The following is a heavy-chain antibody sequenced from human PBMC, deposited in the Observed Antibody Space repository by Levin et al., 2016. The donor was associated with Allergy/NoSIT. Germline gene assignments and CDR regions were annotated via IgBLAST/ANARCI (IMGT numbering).Heavy chain of an antibody. CDR1: GFTFSSYA. V-gene: IGHV3-23*01. CDR3: AKARYRGFGDGDFDP. Sequence: GESLKISCAASGFTFSSYAMSWVRQAPGKGLEWVSAISGSGGSTYYADSVKGRFTISRDNSKNTLYLQMNSLRAEDTAVYYCAKARYRGFGDGDFDPWGQGTLVTVSS. J-gene: IGHJ5*02. CDR2: ISGSGGST. D-gene: IGHD3-10*01.